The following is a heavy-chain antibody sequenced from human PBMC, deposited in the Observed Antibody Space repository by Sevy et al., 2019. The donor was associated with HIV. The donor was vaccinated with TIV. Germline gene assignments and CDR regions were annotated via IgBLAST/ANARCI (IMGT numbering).Heavy chain of an antibody. CDR2: ISAHNDDT. Sequence: ASVKVSCKDSGYPFTTYGITWVRQAPGQGLEWMGWISAHNDDTNYPQKLQGRVTMTTDTPTSTAYMELRSLRSDDTAVYYCAREMKGWLQSADCAYWGQGTLVTVSS. V-gene: IGHV1-18*01. J-gene: IGHJ4*02. CDR3: AREMKGWLQSADCAY. CDR1: GYPFTTYG. D-gene: IGHD5-12*01.